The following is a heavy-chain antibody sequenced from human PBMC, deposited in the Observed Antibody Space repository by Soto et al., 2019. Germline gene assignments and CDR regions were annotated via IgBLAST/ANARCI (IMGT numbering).Heavy chain of an antibody. J-gene: IGHJ4*02. D-gene: IGHD2-15*01. V-gene: IGHV3-23*01. CDR2: ISGSGGIT. CDR1: VFTFSSYS. Sequence: PVVSLRLSCSSSVFTFSSYSINLFLQAPVKGLEWVSSISGSGGITYFADSVKGRLTISRDNSKNKLYLQMNSLRAWDTAVYYCSKYVVTDGRWLEHWGKGHMVNVSS. CDR3: SKYVVTDGRWLEH.